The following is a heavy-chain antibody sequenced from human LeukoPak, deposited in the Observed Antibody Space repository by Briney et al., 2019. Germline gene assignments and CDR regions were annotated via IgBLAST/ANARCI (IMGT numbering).Heavy chain of an antibody. V-gene: IGHV4-34*01. CDR3: ARGSGYSSSSYWFDP. CDR1: GGSFSGYY. CDR2: INHSGST. J-gene: IGHJ5*02. D-gene: IGHD6-6*01. Sequence: SETLSLTCAVYGGSFSGYYWSWIRQPPGKGLEWIGEINHSGSTNYSPSLKSRVTISVDTSKNQFSLKLSSVTAADTAVYYCARGSGYSSSSYWFDPWGQGTLVTVSS.